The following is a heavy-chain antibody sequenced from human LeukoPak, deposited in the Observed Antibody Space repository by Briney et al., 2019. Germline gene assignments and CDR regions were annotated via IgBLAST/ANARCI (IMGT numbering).Heavy chain of an antibody. V-gene: IGHV1-69*05. J-gene: IGHJ6*03. CDR1: GGTFSSYA. D-gene: IGHD2-21*02. CDR2: IIPIFGTA. Sequence: ASVKVSCKASGGTFSSYAISWVRQAPGQGLEWMVGIIPIFGTANYAQKFQGRVTITTDESTSTAYMELSSLRNEDTAVYYCARVGGGHRGYCGGDCYPLYYYYMDVWGKGTTVTVSS. CDR3: ARVGGGHRGYCGGDCYPLYYYYMDV.